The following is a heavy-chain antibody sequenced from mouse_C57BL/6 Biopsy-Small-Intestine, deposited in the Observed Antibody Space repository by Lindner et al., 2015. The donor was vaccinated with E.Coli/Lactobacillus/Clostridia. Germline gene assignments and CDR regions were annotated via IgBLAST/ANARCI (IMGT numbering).Heavy chain of an antibody. CDR1: GATLPVTL. J-gene: IGHJ1*01. V-gene: IGHV1-12*01. CDR3: ARSGSRYGGPYQYAMDV. Sequence: SVKVSCKASGATLPVTLSTGCDRPLDTGLSGWEGVIPTIGVSTHAQRFLGRLAITADKPSNTAYMELRDLRSDDTAMYFCARSGSRYGGPYQYAMDVWGQGTTVAVSS. CDR2: VIPTIGVS. D-gene: IGHD1-1*02.